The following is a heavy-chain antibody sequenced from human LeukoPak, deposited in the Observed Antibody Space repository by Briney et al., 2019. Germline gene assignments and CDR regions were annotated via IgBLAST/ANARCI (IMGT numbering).Heavy chain of an antibody. Sequence: GGSLRLSCAASGFTFSSYTMNWVRRAPGKGLEWVSSISSSSSYIYYADSVKGRFTISRDNAKNSLYLQMNSRRAEDTAVYYCAREVRIAASGRAFDMWGQGTMVTVSS. CDR2: ISSSSSYI. CDR3: AREVRIAASGRAFDM. CDR1: GFTFSSYT. D-gene: IGHD6-13*01. J-gene: IGHJ3*02. V-gene: IGHV3-21*01.